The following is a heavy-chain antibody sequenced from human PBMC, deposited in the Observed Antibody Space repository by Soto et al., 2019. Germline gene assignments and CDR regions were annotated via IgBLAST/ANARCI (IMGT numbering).Heavy chain of an antibody. Sequence: QVQLVQSGAEVKKPGSSVKVSCKASGGTFSSYAISWVRQAPGQGLEWMGGIIPIFGTANYAQKFQGRVTITAAKSTSTAYMELSSLRSEDTAVYYCARGSGIVVVPAAIGVYGMDVWGQGTTVTVSS. CDR3: ARGSGIVVVPAAIGVYGMDV. CDR2: IIPIFGTA. CDR1: GGTFSSYA. D-gene: IGHD2-2*02. J-gene: IGHJ6*02. V-gene: IGHV1-69*06.